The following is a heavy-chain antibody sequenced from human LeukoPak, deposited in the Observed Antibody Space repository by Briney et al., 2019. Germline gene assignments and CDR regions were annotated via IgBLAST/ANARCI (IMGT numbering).Heavy chain of an antibody. Sequence: GGSLRLSCAASGSTFSSYSMNWVRQAPGKGLEWVSSISSSSSYIYYADPVKGRFTISRDNAKNSLYLQMNSLRAEDTAVYYCARDFGGNSFDYWGQGTLVTVSS. CDR1: GSTFSSYS. J-gene: IGHJ4*02. D-gene: IGHD4-23*01. V-gene: IGHV3-21*01. CDR3: ARDFGGNSFDY. CDR2: ISSSSSYI.